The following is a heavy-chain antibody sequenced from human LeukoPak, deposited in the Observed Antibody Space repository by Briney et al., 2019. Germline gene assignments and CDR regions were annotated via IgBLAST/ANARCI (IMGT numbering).Heavy chain of an antibody. CDR1: GYTLNELS. D-gene: IGHD1-14*01. J-gene: IGHJ6*03. CDR2: FDPERHET. Sequence: ASVKVSCKVSGYTLNELSIHWVRQPPGKGLEWMGGFDPERHETIYSQKFQGRIYMSEDTVTDTAFLELSSLTAEDTAVYYCARDHRPEIQYYYMDVWGKGTTVAVSS. CDR3: ARDHRPEIQYYYMDV. V-gene: IGHV1-24*01.